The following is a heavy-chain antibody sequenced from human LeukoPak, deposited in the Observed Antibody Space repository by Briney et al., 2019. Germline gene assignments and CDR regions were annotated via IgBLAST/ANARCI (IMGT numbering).Heavy chain of an antibody. D-gene: IGHD3-10*01. J-gene: IGHJ6*03. CDR1: GGSISISSYY. V-gene: IGHV4-39*07. Sequence: KPSETLSLTCTVSGGSISISSYYWGWIRQPPGKGLEWIGSIYYRGSTYYNPSLKSRVTISVDTSKNQFSLKLSSVTAADTAVYYCARRLGVRGVINTYYSYYMDVWGKGTTVTVSS. CDR2: IYYRGST. CDR3: ARRLGVRGVINTYYSYYMDV.